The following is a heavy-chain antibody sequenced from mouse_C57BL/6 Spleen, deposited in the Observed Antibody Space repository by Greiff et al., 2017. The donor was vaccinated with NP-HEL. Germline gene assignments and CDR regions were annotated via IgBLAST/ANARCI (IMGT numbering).Heavy chain of an antibody. J-gene: IGHJ2*01. CDR3: RYYYGSSSYYFDY. D-gene: IGHD1-1*01. CDR1: GYAFSSSW. Sequence: QVQLQQSGPELVKPGASVKISCKASGYAFSSSWMNWVKQRPGKGLEWIGLIYPGDGDTNYNGKFKGKATLTADKSSSTAYMQLSSLTSEDSAVYFCRYYYGSSSYYFDYWGQGTTLTVSS. CDR2: IYPGDGDT. V-gene: IGHV1-82*01.